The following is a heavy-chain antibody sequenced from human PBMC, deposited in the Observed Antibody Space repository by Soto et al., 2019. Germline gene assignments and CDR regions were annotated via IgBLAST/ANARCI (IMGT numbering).Heavy chain of an antibody. CDR1: GVSIHNSHSF. Sequence: PSETLSLTCAVSGVSIHNSHSFWAWIRQPPGKGLEFIGRVYYSGGANYNPSLKSRVTISVDTSKNQLSLRVNSVTAADTAVYYCGRVVEGATRHTDFDSWGQGTLVTVSS. CDR3: GRVVEGATRHTDFDS. V-gene: IGHV4-39*01. J-gene: IGHJ5*01. CDR2: VYYSGGA. D-gene: IGHD2-15*01.